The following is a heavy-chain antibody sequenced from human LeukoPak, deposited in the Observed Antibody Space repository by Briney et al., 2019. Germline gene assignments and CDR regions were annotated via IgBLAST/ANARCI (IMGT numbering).Heavy chain of an antibody. CDR1: VGSISSYY. J-gene: IGHJ6*02. CDR2: IYYSGST. Sequence: SETLSLTCTVSVGSISSYYWSLIRQPPGKGLEWIGYIYYSGSTNYNPSLKSRVTISVDTSKNQFSLKLSSVTAADTAVYYCARVLYSYYYGMDVWGQGTTVTVSS. V-gene: IGHV4-59*01. D-gene: IGHD3-16*01. CDR3: ARVLYSYYYGMDV.